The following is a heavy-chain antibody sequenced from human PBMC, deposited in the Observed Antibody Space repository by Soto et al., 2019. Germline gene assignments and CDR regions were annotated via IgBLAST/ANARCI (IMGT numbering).Heavy chain of an antibody. CDR1: GGPFSSYA. J-gene: IGHJ6*01. V-gene: IGHV1-69*13. CDR3: ARGALSRSPNNYYYYGMDV. D-gene: IGHD3-10*01. Sequence: SVKVCCKASGGPFSSYAISWVRQAPGQGLEWMGGIIPIFGTANYAQKFQGRVTITADESTSTAYMELSSLRSEDTAVYYCARGALSRSPNNYYYYGMDVWGHGATVTVSS. CDR2: IIPIFGTA.